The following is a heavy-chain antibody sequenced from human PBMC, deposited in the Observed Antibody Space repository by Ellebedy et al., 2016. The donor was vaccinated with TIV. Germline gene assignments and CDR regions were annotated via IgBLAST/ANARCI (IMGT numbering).Heavy chain of an antibody. CDR2: ITSSSDAI. CDR3: ASGYSGGWYGIDQ. J-gene: IGHJ4*02. D-gene: IGHD6-19*01. V-gene: IGHV3-48*02. CDR1: GFTFSSYG. Sequence: PGGSLRLSCAASGFTFSSYGMHWVRQAPGKGLEWISYITSSSDAIYYADSVKGRFTIARDNAMNSLYLQMNSLRDEDTAVYYCASGYSGGWYGIDQWGQGTLVTVSS.